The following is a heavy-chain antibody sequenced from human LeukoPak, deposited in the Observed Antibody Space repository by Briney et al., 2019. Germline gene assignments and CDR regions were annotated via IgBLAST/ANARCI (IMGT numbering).Heavy chain of an antibody. CDR1: GFTLSSYW. J-gene: IGHJ4*02. D-gene: IGHD3-3*01. Sequence: GGSLRLSCAASGFTLSSYWMSWVRQAPGKGLEWVANINRDGSEKYYVDSVKGRFTISRDNAKNSLYLQMNSLRAEDTAVYCCARDYDFWSGYLDYWGQGTLVTVSS. V-gene: IGHV3-7*05. CDR2: INRDGSEK. CDR3: ARDYDFWSGYLDY.